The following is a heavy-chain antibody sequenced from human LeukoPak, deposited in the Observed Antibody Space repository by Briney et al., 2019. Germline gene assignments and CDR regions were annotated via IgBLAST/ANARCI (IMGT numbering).Heavy chain of an antibody. J-gene: IGHJ3*02. CDR1: GFVFSSYE. Sequence: GGSLRLSCAASGFVFSSYEMYWVRQAPGKGLEYVSSISSNGGSLYYANSVKGRFTVSRDNSKNTLDLQMGSLRVEDMAVYYCARRALDGYTTVWAFDIWGQGTKVTVSS. CDR2: ISSNGGSL. V-gene: IGHV3-64*01. CDR3: ARRALDGYTTVWAFDI. D-gene: IGHD5-24*01.